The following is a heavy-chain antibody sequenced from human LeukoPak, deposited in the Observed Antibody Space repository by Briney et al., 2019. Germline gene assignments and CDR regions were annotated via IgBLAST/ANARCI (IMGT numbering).Heavy chain of an antibody. D-gene: IGHD2-8*01. CDR1: GYTFTSYG. CDR3: ARVSRVLMVYALDY. V-gene: IGHV1-18*01. Sequence: GASVKVSCKASGYTFTSYGISWVRQAPGQGLEWMGWISAYNGNTNYAQKLQGRVTMTTDTSTSTAYMELRSLRSDDTAVYYCARVSRVLMVYALDYWDQGTLVTVSS. J-gene: IGHJ4*02. CDR2: ISAYNGNT.